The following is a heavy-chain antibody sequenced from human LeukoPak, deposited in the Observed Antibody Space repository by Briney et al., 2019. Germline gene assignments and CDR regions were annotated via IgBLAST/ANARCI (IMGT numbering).Heavy chain of an antibody. V-gene: IGHV3-11*04. J-gene: IGHJ4*02. D-gene: IGHD2-15*01. CDR2: ISSSGSTI. CDR3: ARDVSEYPYPEVTLDY. CDR1: GFTFSKAW. Sequence: GGSLRLSCAASGFTFSKAWMSWIRQAPGKGLEWVSYISSSGSTIYYADSVKGRFTISRDNAKNSLYLQMNSLRAEDTAVYYCARDVSEYPYPEVTLDYWGQGTLVTVSS.